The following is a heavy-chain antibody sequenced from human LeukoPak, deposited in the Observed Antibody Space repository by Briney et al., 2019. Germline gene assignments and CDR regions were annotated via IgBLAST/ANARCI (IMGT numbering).Heavy chain of an antibody. CDR3: ARALSYGDYAKNDAFDI. J-gene: IGHJ3*02. Sequence: PGGSLRLSCAASGFTFSSYSMNWVRQAPGKGLEWVSSISSSSSYIYYADSVKGRFTISRDNAKNSLYLQMNSLRAEDTAVYYCARALSYGDYAKNDAFDIWGQGTMVTASS. V-gene: IGHV3-21*01. D-gene: IGHD4-17*01. CDR1: GFTFSSYS. CDR2: ISSSSSYI.